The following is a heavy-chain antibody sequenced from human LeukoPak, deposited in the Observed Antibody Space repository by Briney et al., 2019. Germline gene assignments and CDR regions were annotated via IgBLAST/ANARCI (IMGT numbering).Heavy chain of an antibody. J-gene: IGHJ2*01. CDR1: GGSISSGSYY. Sequence: PSETLSLTCTVSGGSISSGSYYWSWIRQPAGKGLEWIGRIYTSGSTNYNPSLKSRVTISVDTSKNQFSLKLSSVTAADTAVYYCARGKDYGDSERYFDLWGRGTLVTVSS. D-gene: IGHD4-17*01. CDR3: ARGKDYGDSERYFDL. CDR2: IYTSGST. V-gene: IGHV4-61*02.